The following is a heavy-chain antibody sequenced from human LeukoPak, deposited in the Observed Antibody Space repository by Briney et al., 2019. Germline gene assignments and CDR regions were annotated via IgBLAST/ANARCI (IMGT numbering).Heavy chain of an antibody. CDR1: GYSFTSSW. CDR3: ARLSGGSP. J-gene: IGHJ5*01. Sequence: GESLKISCQASGYSFTSSWIGWVRQMPGKGLEWMGTIFPADSDTRYSPSFRGQVTISVDKSNKTAYLQWSSLKASDTAIYYCARLSGGSPWGQGTLVTVSS. CDR2: IFPADSDT. D-gene: IGHD2-15*01. V-gene: IGHV5-51*01.